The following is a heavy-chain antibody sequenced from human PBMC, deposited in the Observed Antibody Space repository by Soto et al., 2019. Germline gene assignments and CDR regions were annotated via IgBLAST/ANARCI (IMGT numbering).Heavy chain of an antibody. CDR3: ARGSSRWTPGLDY. J-gene: IGHJ4*02. Sequence: QVQLQESGPGLVKPSETLSLNCTVSGGPISRYYWSWIRQSPGKGLVWIGYIYYSGSTNYNPSLKSRVTISVDTSKNQFSLELSSLTAGATAVYYCARGSSRWTPGLDYWGQGTVVTVSS. CDR2: IYYSGST. D-gene: IGHD6-19*01. CDR1: GGPISRYY. V-gene: IGHV4-59*01.